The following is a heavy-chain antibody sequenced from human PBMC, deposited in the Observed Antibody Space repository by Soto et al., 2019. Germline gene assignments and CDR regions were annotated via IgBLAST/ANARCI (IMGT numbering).Heavy chain of an antibody. J-gene: IGHJ6*02. Sequence: TSETLSLTCTVSGGSISSYYWSWIRQPPGKGLEWIGYIYYSGSTNYNPSLKSRVTISVDTSKNQFSLKLSSVTAADTAVYYCARGAVAGDYYYYYGMDVWGRGTTVTVSS. V-gene: IGHV4-59*01. CDR1: GGSISSYY. D-gene: IGHD6-19*01. CDR2: IYYSGST. CDR3: ARGAVAGDYYYYYGMDV.